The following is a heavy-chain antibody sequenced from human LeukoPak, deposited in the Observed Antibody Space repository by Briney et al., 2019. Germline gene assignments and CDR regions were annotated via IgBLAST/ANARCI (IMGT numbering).Heavy chain of an antibody. D-gene: IGHD3-10*01. J-gene: IGHJ3*02. CDR1: GYTFTSYG. Sequence: GASVKVSCKASGYTFTSYGISWVRQAPGQGLEWVGWISAYNGNTNYAQKLQGRVTMTTDTSTSTAYMELRSLRSDDTAVYYCARDRLLWFGEPDAFDIWGQGTMVTVSS. CDR2: ISAYNGNT. V-gene: IGHV1-18*01. CDR3: ARDRLLWFGEPDAFDI.